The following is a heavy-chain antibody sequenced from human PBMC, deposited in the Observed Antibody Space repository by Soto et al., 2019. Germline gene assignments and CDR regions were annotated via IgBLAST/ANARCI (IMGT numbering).Heavy chain of an antibody. CDR3: ARHNSQWPNWFDP. J-gene: IGHJ5*02. CDR2: INAGNGNT. CDR1: GDTLTSYS. Sequence: VPVKACWKASGDTLTSYSMHSARQAPGQRLEWMGWINAGNGNTDYAHKFRGRVTMTTDTSTNTAYMDLRSLRSDDTAVYYCARHNSQWPNWFDPWGQGTPVTVSS. D-gene: IGHD1-1*01. V-gene: IGHV1-3*01.